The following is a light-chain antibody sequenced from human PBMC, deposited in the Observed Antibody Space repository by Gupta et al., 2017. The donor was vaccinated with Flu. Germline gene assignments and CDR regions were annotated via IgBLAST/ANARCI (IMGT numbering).Light chain of an antibody. CDR1: QSISSW. J-gene: IGKJ1*01. Sequence: PRSPSTLSASVGDRVIITCRASQSISSWLAWYQQKPGKAPKLLIYKASSLESGVPSRFSGSGSGTEFTLTISSLQPDDFATYYCQQYNNYPWTFGQGTKVEIK. CDR3: QQYNNYPWT. V-gene: IGKV1-5*03. CDR2: KAS.